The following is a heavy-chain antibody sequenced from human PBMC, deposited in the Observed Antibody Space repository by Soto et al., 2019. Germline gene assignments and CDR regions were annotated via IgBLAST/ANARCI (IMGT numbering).Heavy chain of an antibody. J-gene: IGHJ6*02. CDR2: INPNSGGT. V-gene: IGHV1-2*04. CDR1: GYTFTGYY. CDR3: ARAHDYGDTAIGMDV. Sequence: ASVKVSCKASGYTFTGYYMHWVRQAPGQGLEWMGWINPNSGGTNYAQKFQVWVTMTRDTSISTAYMELSRLRSDDTAVYYCARAHDYGDTAIGMDVWGQGTTVTVSS. D-gene: IGHD4-17*01.